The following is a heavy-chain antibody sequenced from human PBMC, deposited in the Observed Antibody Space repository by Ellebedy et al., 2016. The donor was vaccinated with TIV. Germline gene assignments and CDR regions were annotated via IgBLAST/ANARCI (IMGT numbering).Heavy chain of an antibody. J-gene: IGHJ4*02. CDR3: ARVGVRIQLWLGF. Sequence: ASVKVSXXTSGYTFTSYDINWVRQATGQGLEWMGWMNPNSGNTGYAQKFQGRVTMTRNTSISTAYMELSSLRSEDTAVYYCARVGVRIQLWLGFWGQGTLVTVSS. CDR1: GYTFTSYD. D-gene: IGHD5-18*01. CDR2: MNPNSGNT. V-gene: IGHV1-8*01.